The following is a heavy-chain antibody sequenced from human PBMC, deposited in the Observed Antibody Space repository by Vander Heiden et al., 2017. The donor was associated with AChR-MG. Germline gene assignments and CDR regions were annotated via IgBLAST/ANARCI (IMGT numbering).Heavy chain of an antibody. CDR2: IYYSGST. CDR1: GGSIRSGAYS. J-gene: IGHJ3*02. V-gene: IGHV4-30-4*01. CDR3: ARASTYYDILTGYFGSAFDI. Sequence: QVQLQESGPGLVKPSQSLSLTCTVSGGSIRSGAYSWSWIRQPPGKGLEWIGYIYYSGSTYYNPSLKSRVTISVDTSKNQFSLKLSSVTAADTAVYYCARASTYYDILTGYFGSAFDIWGQGTMVTVSS. D-gene: IGHD3-9*01.